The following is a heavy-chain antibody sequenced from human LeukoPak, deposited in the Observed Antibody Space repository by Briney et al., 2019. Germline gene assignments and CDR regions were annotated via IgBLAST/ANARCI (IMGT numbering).Heavy chain of an antibody. CDR2: IYPGDSDT. CDR3: ARTYYYDSSGYSTAFDY. V-gene: IGHV5-51*03. D-gene: IGHD3-22*01. J-gene: IGHJ4*02. Sequence: GESLKISCKGSGYSFTSYWIGWVRQMPGKGLEWMGIIYPGDSDTRYSPSFQSQVTISSDKSISTAYLQWSGMKASDTAMYYCARTYYYDSSGYSTAFDYWGQGTLVTVSS. CDR1: GYSFTSYW.